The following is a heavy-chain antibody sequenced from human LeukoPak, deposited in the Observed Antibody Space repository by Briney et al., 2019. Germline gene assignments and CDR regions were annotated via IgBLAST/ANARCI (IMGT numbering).Heavy chain of an antibody. V-gene: IGHV1-2*02. CDR2: INPNSGAT. CDR3: AKLPMWDSSAYYYFDC. J-gene: IGHJ4*01. D-gene: IGHD3-22*01. Sequence: ASVRLSCNPSTYTFTGHYMHWVRQAPGQGLEWMGWINPNSGATKYAQKFQGRVTMTRDTSISTAYMELTRLRSDDTVLYYGAKLPMWDSSAYYYFDCWG. CDR1: TYTFTGHY.